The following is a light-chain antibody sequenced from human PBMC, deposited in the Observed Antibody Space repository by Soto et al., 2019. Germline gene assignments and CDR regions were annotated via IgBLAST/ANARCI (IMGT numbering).Light chain of an antibody. J-gene: IGLJ1*01. CDR3: TSYSSSDTLYV. CDR2: EVS. V-gene: IGLV2-14*01. Sequence: QSVLTQPASVSGSPGQSISISCTGTRGDIGAYNYVSWYQHHPGKAPKLMIYEVSSRPSGVSNRFSGSKSGNTASLTISGLQAEDEADYYCTSYSSSDTLYVFGSGTQLTVL. CDR1: RGDIGAYNY.